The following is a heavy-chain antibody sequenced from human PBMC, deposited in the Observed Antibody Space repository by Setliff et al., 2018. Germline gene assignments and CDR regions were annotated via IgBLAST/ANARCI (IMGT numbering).Heavy chain of an antibody. D-gene: IGHD6-6*01. CDR1: GASISTHY. CDR3: ARGRNIAARLLDS. V-gene: IGHV4-34*01. J-gene: IGHJ4*02. CDR2: INHRGST. Sequence: SETLSLTCTVSGASISTHYWTWIRQPPGKGLEWIGEINHRGSTNYNPSLKSRATISIDTSKDQFSLKLISMSAADTAVYFCARGRNIAARLLDSWGQGALVTV.